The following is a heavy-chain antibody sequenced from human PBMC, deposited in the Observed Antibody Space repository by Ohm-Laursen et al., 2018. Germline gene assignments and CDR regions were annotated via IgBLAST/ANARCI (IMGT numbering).Heavy chain of an antibody. V-gene: IGHV3-11*01. CDR3: AKDGMRDAFDI. J-gene: IGHJ3*02. CDR2: ISSSGSTI. CDR1: GYIFRNFG. D-gene: IGHD1-1*01. Sequence: GSLRLSCSASGYIFRNFGMHWVRQAPGKGLEWVSYISSSGSTIYYADSVKGRFTISRDNAKNSLYLQMNSLRAEDTAVYYCAKDGMRDAFDIWGQGTMVTVSS.